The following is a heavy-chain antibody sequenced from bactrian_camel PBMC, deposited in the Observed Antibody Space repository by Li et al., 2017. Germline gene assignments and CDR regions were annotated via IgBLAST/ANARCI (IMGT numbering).Heavy chain of an antibody. J-gene: IGHJ4*01. V-gene: IGHV3S54*01. CDR2: IRVSGDGM. CDR3: AAGERRFYGPHLDDYKY. Sequence: VQLVESGGGSVQAEGSLRLSCAASGYIISTTCVAWFRQAPGKRREGVAYIRVSGDGMDYRDSVKGRFTISRDNAKNTLYLQMNSLKPEDTGMYFCAAGERRFYGPHLDDYKYWGQGTQVTVS. CDR1: GYIISTTC. D-gene: IGHD1*01.